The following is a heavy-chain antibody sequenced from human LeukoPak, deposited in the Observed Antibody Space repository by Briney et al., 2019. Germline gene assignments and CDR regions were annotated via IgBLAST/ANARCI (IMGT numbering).Heavy chain of an antibody. CDR3: ARGVRYSSGWPFFDY. Sequence: SETLSLTCTVSGGSISSGDYYWSWIRQPPGKGLEWIGYIYYGGITNYNPSLQSRATISVDTSKNQFSLRLSSVTAADTAVYYCARGVRYSSGWPFFDYWDQGTLVTVSS. V-gene: IGHV4-61*08. CDR1: GGSISSGDYY. J-gene: IGHJ4*02. D-gene: IGHD6-19*01. CDR2: IYYGGIT.